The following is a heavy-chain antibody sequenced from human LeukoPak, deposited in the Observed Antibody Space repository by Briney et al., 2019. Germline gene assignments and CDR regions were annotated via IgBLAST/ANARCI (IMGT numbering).Heavy chain of an antibody. V-gene: IGHV4-59*01. CDR3: ARDDYGGNSGFDY. CDR2: IYYSGST. D-gene: IGHD4-23*01. Sequence: SETLSLTCAVYGGSFSSYYWSWIRQPPGKGLEWIGYIYYSGSTNYNPSLKSRVTISVDTSKNQFPLKLSPVTAADTAVYYCARDDYGGNSGFDYWGQGTLVTVSS. J-gene: IGHJ4*02. CDR1: GGSFSSYY.